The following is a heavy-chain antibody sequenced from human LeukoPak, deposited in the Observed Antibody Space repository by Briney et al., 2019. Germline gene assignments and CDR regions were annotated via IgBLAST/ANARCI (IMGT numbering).Heavy chain of an antibody. J-gene: IGHJ4*02. CDR3: ARPGGAAGPYY. D-gene: IGHD6-13*01. CDR1: GYNFADYW. V-gene: IGHV5-51*01. Sequence: GESLKISRKGSGYNFADYWIGLVRQMPGQGLEAMGIIYLRYSDTRYSPSFQSQVTISADKCISTAYLQWSSLKASDTAMFYCARPGGAAGPYYWGQGTLVTVSS. CDR2: IYLRYSDT.